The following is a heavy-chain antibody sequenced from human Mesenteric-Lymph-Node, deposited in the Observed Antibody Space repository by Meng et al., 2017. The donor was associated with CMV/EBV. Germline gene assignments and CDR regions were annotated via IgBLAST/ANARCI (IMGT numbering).Heavy chain of an antibody. CDR1: DRSLCGYR. J-gene: IGHJ4*02. CDR3: ARTSRFGNHFDY. Sequence: LACHVHDRSLCGYRRGRSREPAGMGMDWPADSNPSGSPNYKPSLKRRVNASVDTSNSQFTLNRSSVTAADTAVYYCARTSRFGNHFDYWGQGTLVTVSS. V-gene: IGHV4-34*01. CDR2: SNPSGSP. D-gene: IGHD1-14*01.